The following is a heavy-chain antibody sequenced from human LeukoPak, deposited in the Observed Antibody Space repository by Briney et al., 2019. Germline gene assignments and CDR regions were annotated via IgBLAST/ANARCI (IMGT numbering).Heavy chain of an antibody. CDR2: IRYDGSNK. J-gene: IGHJ6*03. CDR3: ARVKQQLVRLLGRDTTYYYYYYIDV. Sequence: GGSLRLSCAASGFTFSSYGMHWVRQAPGKGLEWVAFIRYDGSNKYYADSVKGRFTISRDNSKNTLYLQMNSLRAEDTAVYYCARVKQQLVRLLGRDTTYYYYYYIDVWGKGTTVTVSS. CDR1: GFTFSSYG. V-gene: IGHV3-30*02. D-gene: IGHD6-13*01.